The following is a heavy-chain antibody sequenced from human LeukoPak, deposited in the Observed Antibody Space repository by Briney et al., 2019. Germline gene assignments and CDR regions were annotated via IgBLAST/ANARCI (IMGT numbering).Heavy chain of an antibody. V-gene: IGHV1-69*13. CDR3: ARDHSSGLYYFDY. Sequence: ASVKVSCKASGYTFTGYYMRWVRQAPGQGLEWMGGIIPIFGTANYAQKFQGRVTITADESTSTAYMELSSLRSEDTAVYYCARDHSSGLYYFDYWGQGTLVTVSS. D-gene: IGHD6-19*01. CDR1: GYTFTGYY. CDR2: IIPIFGTA. J-gene: IGHJ4*02.